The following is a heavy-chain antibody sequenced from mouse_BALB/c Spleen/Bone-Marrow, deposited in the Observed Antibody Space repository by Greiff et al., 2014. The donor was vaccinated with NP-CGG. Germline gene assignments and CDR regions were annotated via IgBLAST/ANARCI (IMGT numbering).Heavy chain of an antibody. CDR3: ARGVYYYGSSPYYFDH. Sequence: VQLQQSGPELVKPGASVKMSCKASGYTFTSYVMHWVKQKPGQGLEWIGYINPYNDGTKYNEKFKGKATLTSDKSSSTAYMELSSLTSEDSAVYYCARGVYYYGSSPYYFDHWGQGTTLTVSS. D-gene: IGHD1-1*01. V-gene: IGHV1-14*01. CDR1: GYTFTSYV. J-gene: IGHJ2*01. CDR2: INPYNDGT.